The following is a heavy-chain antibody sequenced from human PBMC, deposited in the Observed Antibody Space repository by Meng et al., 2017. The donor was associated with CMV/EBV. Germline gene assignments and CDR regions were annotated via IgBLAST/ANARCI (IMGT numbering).Heavy chain of an antibody. CDR3: ARAGGYSSSWYLDY. V-gene: IGHV4-34*01. Sequence: SETLSLTCAVYGGSFSGYYWSWIRQPPGKGLEWIGEINHSGSTNYNPSLKSRVTISVDTSKNQFSLKLSSVTAADTAVYYCARAGGYSSSWYLDYWGQGTLVTVSS. D-gene: IGHD6-13*01. CDR1: GGSFSGYY. CDR2: INHSGST. J-gene: IGHJ4*02.